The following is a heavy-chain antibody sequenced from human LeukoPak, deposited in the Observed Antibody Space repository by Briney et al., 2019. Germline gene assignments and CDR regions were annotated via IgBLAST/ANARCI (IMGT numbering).Heavy chain of an antibody. CDR1: GYTFTSYD. CDR2: ISAYNGNT. CDR3: ARWPPERIMITFGGDPLFDY. V-gene: IGHV1-18*01. J-gene: IGHJ4*02. D-gene: IGHD3-16*01. Sequence: ASVKVSCKASGYTFTSYDINWVRQATGQGLEWMGWISAYNGNTNYAQKLQGRVTMTTDTSTSTAYMELRSLRSDDTAVYYCARWPPERIMITFGGDPLFDYWGQGILVTVSS.